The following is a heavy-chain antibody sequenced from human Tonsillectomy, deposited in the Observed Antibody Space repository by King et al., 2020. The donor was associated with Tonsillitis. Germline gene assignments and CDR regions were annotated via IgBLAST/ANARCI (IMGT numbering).Heavy chain of an antibody. Sequence: PLQESGPGLVKPSETLSLTCAVSGGSISSRSYFWGWIRQPPGKGLEWIGAIYHSGSTYYNPSLQSRVTMSVDTPKNQFSLKLSSVSAADTAIYYCARTFCSGGGCHYYFIYMDVWGTGTTVTVSS. D-gene: IGHD2-15*01. CDR1: GGSISSRSYF. CDR2: IYHSGST. V-gene: IGHV4-39*01. J-gene: IGHJ6*03. CDR3: ARTFCSGGGCHYYFIYMDV.